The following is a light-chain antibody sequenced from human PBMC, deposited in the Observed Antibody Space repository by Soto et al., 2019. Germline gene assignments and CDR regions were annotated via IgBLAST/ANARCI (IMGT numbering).Light chain of an antibody. Sequence: EFVLTQSPGTLSLSPGERATLSCRASQSVRSNYLAWYQQKPGQSPRLLIYGASNRATGIPDRFSGSGSGTDFTLTISRLEPEDFAVFYCQDCGRSAYTFGQGTTLEIK. CDR2: GAS. CDR1: QSVRSNY. CDR3: QDCGRSAYT. J-gene: IGKJ2*01. V-gene: IGKV3-20*01.